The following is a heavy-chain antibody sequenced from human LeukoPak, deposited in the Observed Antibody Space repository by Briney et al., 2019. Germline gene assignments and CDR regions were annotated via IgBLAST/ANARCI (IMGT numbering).Heavy chain of an antibody. J-gene: IGHJ6*02. CDR2: ISSSSSYI. CDR1: GFTFSSYS. V-gene: IGHV3-21*01. CDR3: ASSSWNLDYYYGMDV. D-gene: IGHD1-1*01. Sequence: PGGSLRLSCAASGFTFSSYSMNWVRQAPGKGLEWVSSISSSSSYIYYADSVKGRFTISRDNAKNSLYLQMNSLRAEDTAVYYCASSSWNLDYYYGMDVWGQGTTVTVSS.